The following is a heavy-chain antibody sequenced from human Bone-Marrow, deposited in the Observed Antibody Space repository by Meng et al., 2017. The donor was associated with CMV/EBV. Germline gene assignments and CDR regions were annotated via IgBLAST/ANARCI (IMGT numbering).Heavy chain of an antibody. CDR3: ARGVGATTAWFDP. J-gene: IGHJ5*02. Sequence: GASGFTFDDYGLSWVRQAPGKGLEWVSGINWNGGSTGYADSVKGRFTISRDNAKNSLYLQMNSLRAEDTALYHCARGVGATTAWFDPWGQGTLVTVSS. CDR1: GFTFDDYG. V-gene: IGHV3-20*01. CDR2: INWNGGST. D-gene: IGHD1-26*01.